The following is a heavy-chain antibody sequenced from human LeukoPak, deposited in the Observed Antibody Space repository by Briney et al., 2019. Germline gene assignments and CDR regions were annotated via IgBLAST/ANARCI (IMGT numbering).Heavy chain of an antibody. D-gene: IGHD3-22*01. J-gene: IGHJ4*02. V-gene: IGHV3-66*01. Sequence: GGSLRLSCAASGFTFSSYAMSWVRQAPGKGLEWVSVIYSGGSTYYADSVKGRFTISRDNSKNTLYLQMNSLRAEDTAVYYCARDGYDSSGYYSLWGQGTLVTVSS. CDR3: ARDGYDSSGYYSL. CDR1: GFTFSSYA. CDR2: IYSGGST.